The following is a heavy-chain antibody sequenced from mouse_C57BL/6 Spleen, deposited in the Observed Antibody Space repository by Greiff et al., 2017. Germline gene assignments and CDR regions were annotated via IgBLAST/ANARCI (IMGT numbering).Heavy chain of an antibody. Sequence: VQLVESGAELVKPGASVKMSCKASGYTFTTYPIEWMKQNHGKSLEWIGNFHPYNDDTKYNEKFKGKATLTVEKSSSTVYLELSRLTSDDSAVYYCARGDDYGSSYPYYFDYWGQGTTLTVSS. D-gene: IGHD1-1*01. V-gene: IGHV1-47*01. CDR1: GYTFTTYP. CDR2: FHPYNDDT. CDR3: ARGDDYGSSYPYYFDY. J-gene: IGHJ2*01.